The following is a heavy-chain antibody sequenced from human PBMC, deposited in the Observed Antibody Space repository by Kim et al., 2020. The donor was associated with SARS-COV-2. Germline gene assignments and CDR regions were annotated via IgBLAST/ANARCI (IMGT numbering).Heavy chain of an antibody. D-gene: IGHD2-21*02. V-gene: IGHV3-23*01. Sequence: GGSLRLSCAASAFTFSSYAMTWVRQAPGKGLEWVSTISGRGGDTYYADSVKGRFTISRDNSKNTLYLHMNSLRADDMAVYYWAKDLVVTASSMYSYYGL. J-gene: IGHJ6*01. CDR1: AFTFSSYA. CDR2: ISGRGGDT. CDR3: AKDLVVTASSMYSYYGL.